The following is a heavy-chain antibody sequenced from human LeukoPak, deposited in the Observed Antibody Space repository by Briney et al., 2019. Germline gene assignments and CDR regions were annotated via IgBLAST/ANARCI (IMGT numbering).Heavy chain of an antibody. Sequence: ASVKVSCKASGYTFTGYYMHWVRQAPGQGLEWMGWINPNSGGTNYAQKFQGRVTMTRDTSISTAYMELSRLRSDDTAMYYCAREGIAYCGGDCYFEDWGQGTLVTVSS. V-gene: IGHV1-2*02. J-gene: IGHJ1*01. CDR3: AREGIAYCGGDCYFED. CDR1: GYTFTGYY. CDR2: INPNSGGT. D-gene: IGHD2-21*02.